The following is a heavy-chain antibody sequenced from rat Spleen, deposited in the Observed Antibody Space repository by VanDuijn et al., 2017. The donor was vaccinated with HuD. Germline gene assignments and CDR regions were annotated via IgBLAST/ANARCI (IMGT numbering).Heavy chain of an antibody. CDR1: GFTFSDHG. J-gene: IGHJ3*01. V-gene: IGHV5-29*01. Sequence: EVQLVESGGGLVQPGRSLKVSCAASGFTFSDHGMAWVRQAPTKGLEWVATVSSDGSRTYYRDSVKGRFTLSRDNAQSTLYLQMDSLRSEDTATYYCARGTRNYSSYGGFVYWGQGTLVTVSS. CDR3: ARGTRNYSSYGGFVY. CDR2: VSSDGSRT. D-gene: IGHD1-2*01.